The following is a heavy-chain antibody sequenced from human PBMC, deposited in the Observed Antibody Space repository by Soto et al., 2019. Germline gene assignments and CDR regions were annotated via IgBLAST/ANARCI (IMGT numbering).Heavy chain of an antibody. CDR3: ARDHPLGGGPKRDFEY. CDR1: GYTFTDYY. Sequence: ASVKVSCKASGYTFTDYYIHWVRQAPGQGLEWMGLINPSGGSASYAQKFRGRVTMTRDTSTSTVYMELSSLRSEDTAVYYCARDHPLGGGPKRDFEYWGQGTLVTVSS. CDR2: INPSGGSA. J-gene: IGHJ4*02. V-gene: IGHV1-46*01. D-gene: IGHD3-16*01.